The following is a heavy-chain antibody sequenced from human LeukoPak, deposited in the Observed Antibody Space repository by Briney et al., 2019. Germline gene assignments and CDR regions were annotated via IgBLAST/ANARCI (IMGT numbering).Heavy chain of an antibody. D-gene: IGHD5-12*01. V-gene: IGHV4-59*01. J-gene: IGHJ3*02. CDR2: IYYSGST. CDR3: ARSSIAATIGDAFDI. CDR1: GGSISSYY. Sequence: PSETLSLTCTVSGGSISSYYWSWIRQPPGKGLEWIGYIYYSGSTNYNPSLKSRVTISVDTSKNQFSLKLSSVTAADTAVYYCARSSIAATIGDAFDIWGQGTMVPVSS.